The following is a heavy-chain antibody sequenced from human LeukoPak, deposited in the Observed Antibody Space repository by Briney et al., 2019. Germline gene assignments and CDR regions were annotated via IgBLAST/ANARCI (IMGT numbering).Heavy chain of an antibody. Sequence: PGGSLRLSCAASGFTFSSYSMNWVRQAPGKGLEWVSSISSSSSYIYYADSVKGRFTISRDNAKNSLYLQMNSLRAEDTAFYYCARVLEAAGTLFWFDPWGQGTLVTVSS. CDR3: ARVLEAAGTLFWFDP. CDR1: GFTFSSYS. J-gene: IGHJ5*02. D-gene: IGHD6-13*01. V-gene: IGHV3-21*04. CDR2: ISSSSSYI.